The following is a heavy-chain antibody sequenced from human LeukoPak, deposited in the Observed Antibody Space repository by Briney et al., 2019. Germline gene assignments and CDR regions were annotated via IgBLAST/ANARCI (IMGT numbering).Heavy chain of an antibody. J-gene: IGHJ4*02. CDR3: ARDGIYSSSWYSPSDY. CDR1: GFTFSSYA. V-gene: IGHV3-20*04. Sequence: GGSLRLSCAASGFTFSSYAMSWVRKAPGKGREWVSGINWNGGSTSYADTVKGRFTISRDNAKNSLDLQMNSLRAEDTALYYCARDGIYSSSWYSPSDYWGQGTLVTVSS. CDR2: INWNGGST. D-gene: IGHD6-13*01.